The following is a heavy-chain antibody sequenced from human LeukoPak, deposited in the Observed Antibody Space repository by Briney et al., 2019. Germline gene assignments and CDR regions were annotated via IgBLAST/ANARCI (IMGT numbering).Heavy chain of an antibody. CDR1: GYSLTSYD. D-gene: IGHD5-24*01. J-gene: IGHJ4*02. Sequence: GASVKPSCEASGYSLTSYDINWVRQATERGLEWMGWRTPNSGNTGYAQKFQGRVTITRNTSISTAYMELSSLRSDDTAVYYCARDPGGDGYNPFDYWGQGTLVTVSS. CDR2: RTPNSGNT. CDR3: ARDPGGDGYNPFDY. V-gene: IGHV1-8*03.